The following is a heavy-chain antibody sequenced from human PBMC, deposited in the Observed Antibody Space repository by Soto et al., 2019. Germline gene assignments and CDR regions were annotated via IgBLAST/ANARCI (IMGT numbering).Heavy chain of an antibody. CDR3: ARPSPRYCSGGSCLEFPDAFDI. V-gene: IGHV4-39*01. Sequence: SETLSLTCTVSGGSISSSSYYWGWIRQPPGKGLEWIGSIYNSGSTYYNQSLKSQVTISLDTSKNQFSLKLSSVTAADTAVYYCARPSPRYCSGGSCLEFPDAFDIWGQGTMVT. CDR1: GGSISSSSYY. CDR2: IYNSGST. J-gene: IGHJ3*02. D-gene: IGHD2-15*01.